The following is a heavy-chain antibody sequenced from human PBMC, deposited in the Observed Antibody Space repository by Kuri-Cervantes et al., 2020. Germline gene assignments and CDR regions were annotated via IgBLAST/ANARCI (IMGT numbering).Heavy chain of an antibody. V-gene: IGHV3-11*04. Sequence: GESLKISCAASGFTFSDYYMSWIRQAPGKGLEWVSYISSSGSTIYYADSVKGRFTISRDNAKNTLYLQMNSLRAEDTAVYYCARDLGIVVVPAASAWGQGTLVTVSS. D-gene: IGHD2-2*01. CDR2: ISSSGSTI. CDR1: GFTFSDYY. J-gene: IGHJ4*02. CDR3: ARDLGIVVVPAASA.